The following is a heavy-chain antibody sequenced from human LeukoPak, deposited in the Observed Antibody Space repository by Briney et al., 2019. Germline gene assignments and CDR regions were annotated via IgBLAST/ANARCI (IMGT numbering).Heavy chain of an antibody. V-gene: IGHV1-69*05. D-gene: IGHD2-21*02. Sequence: ASVKVSCKASGGTFSSYAISWVRQAPGQGVEWMGGIIPIFGTGNYAQKFQGRVTITTDESTSTAYMELSSLRSEDTAVYYCARGLAYCGGDCYSGDAFDIWGQGTMVTVSS. CDR3: ARGLAYCGGDCYSGDAFDI. J-gene: IGHJ3*02. CDR2: IIPIFGTG. CDR1: GGTFSSYA.